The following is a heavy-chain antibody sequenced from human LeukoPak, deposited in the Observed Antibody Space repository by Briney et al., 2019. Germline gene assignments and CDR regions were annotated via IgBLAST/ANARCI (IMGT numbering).Heavy chain of an antibody. CDR1: GGSISSYY. D-gene: IGHD3-22*01. J-gene: IGHJ4*02. CDR2: IYYSGST. CDR3: ARGAGITMILG. V-gene: IGHV4-59*01. Sequence: PSETQSLTCTVSGGSISSYYWSWIRQPPGKGLEWIGYIYYSGSTNYNPSLKSRVTISVDTSKNQFSLKLSSVTAADTAVYYCARGAGITMILGWGQGTLVTVSS.